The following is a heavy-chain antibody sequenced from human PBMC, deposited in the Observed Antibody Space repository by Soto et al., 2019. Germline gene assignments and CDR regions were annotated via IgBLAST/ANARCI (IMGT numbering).Heavy chain of an antibody. CDR3: AKDTLLLYGPSDY. CDR2: ITGSGDSK. D-gene: IGHD2-8*01. J-gene: IGHJ4*02. Sequence: EVQLLESGGDLVQPGGSLRLSCAASGFTFSSYAMTWVRQAPGKGLEWVSAITGSGDSKYTADSLRGRFIISRDNSKNTLYLQMNSLRAEDTAVYYCAKDTLLLYGPSDYWGQGTLVTVSS. CDR1: GFTFSSYA. V-gene: IGHV3-23*01.